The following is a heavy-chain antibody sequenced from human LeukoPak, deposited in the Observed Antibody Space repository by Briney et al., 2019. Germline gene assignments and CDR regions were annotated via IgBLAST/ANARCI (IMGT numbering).Heavy chain of an antibody. CDR2: IWYDGSNK. CDR1: GFTFSSYG. Sequence: GGSLRLSCAASGFTFSSYGMHWARQAPGKGLEWVAVIWYDGSNKYYADSVKGRFTISRDNSKNTLYLQMNSLRAEDTAVYYCARDPGSGWYKDYWGQGTLVTVSS. V-gene: IGHV3-33*01. D-gene: IGHD6-19*01. CDR3: ARDPGSGWYKDY. J-gene: IGHJ4*02.